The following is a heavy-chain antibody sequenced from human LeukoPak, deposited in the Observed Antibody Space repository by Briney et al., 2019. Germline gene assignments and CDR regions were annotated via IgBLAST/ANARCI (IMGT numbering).Heavy chain of an antibody. Sequence: SETLSLTCAVYGGSFSGYYWSWIRQPPGKGLEWIGYIYYSGSTNYNPSLKSRVTISVDTSKNQFSLKLSSVTAADTAVYYCARNKAPRSWSYFDYWGQGTLVTVSS. J-gene: IGHJ4*02. CDR3: ARNKAPRSWSYFDY. V-gene: IGHV4-59*01. CDR2: IYYSGST. CDR1: GGSFSGYY. D-gene: IGHD6-13*01.